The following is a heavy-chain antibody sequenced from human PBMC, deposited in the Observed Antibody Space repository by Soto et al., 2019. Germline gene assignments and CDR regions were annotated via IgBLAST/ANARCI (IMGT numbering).Heavy chain of an antibody. D-gene: IGHD2-21*01. CDR2: IKQDGSEK. Sequence: EVQLVESGGGLVQPGGSLRLSCAASGFTFSSYWMSWVRQAPGKGLEWVANIKQDGSEKYYVDAVKGRFTISRDNAKKSLYLRMNSLRGEDTAVYYCARDPFPGREKVIFDIGGQGTMVTVSS. CDR1: GFTFSSYW. V-gene: IGHV3-7*05. J-gene: IGHJ3*02. CDR3: ARDPFPGREKVIFDI.